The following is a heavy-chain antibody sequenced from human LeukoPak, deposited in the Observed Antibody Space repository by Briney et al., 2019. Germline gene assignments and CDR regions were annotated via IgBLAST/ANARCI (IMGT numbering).Heavy chain of an antibody. D-gene: IGHD2-15*01. J-gene: IGHJ6*02. Sequence: ASVKVSCKASGYTFSSYGISWVRQAPGQGLEWMGWISAYNGNTNYAQKVQGRVTMTTDTSTSTAYMELRSLRSDDTAVYYCARDRRSTVVVDYYYGMDVWGQGTTVTVSS. CDR3: ARDRRSTVVVDYYYGMDV. V-gene: IGHV1-18*01. CDR2: ISAYNGNT. CDR1: GYTFSSYG.